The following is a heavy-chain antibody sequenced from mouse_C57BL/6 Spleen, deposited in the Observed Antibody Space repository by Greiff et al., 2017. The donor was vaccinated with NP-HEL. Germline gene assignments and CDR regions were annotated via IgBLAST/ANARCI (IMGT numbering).Heavy chain of an antibody. CDR3: AREEDYDWFAY. CDR2: INPSSGYT. Sequence: VQLQQSGAELARPGASVKMSCKASGYTFTSYTMHWVKQRPGQGLEWIGYINPSSGYTKYNQKFKDKATLTADKSSSTAYMQLSSLTSEDSAVYYCAREEDYDWFAYWGQGTLVTVSA. D-gene: IGHD2-4*01. CDR1: GYTFTSYT. J-gene: IGHJ3*01. V-gene: IGHV1-4*01.